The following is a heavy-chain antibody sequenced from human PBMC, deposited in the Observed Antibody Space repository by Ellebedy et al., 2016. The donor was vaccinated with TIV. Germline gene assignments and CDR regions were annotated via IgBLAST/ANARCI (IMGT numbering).Heavy chain of an antibody. Sequence: GGSLRLSXAASGFTFSNYWMHWARQAPGKGLEWVSGISWNSGSIDYADSVKGRFTISRDNAKNSLYLQMNSLRAEDTAFYYCVQAGGFLSGWYNYWGQGALVAVSS. V-gene: IGHV3-9*01. J-gene: IGHJ4*02. D-gene: IGHD6-19*01. CDR3: VQAGGFLSGWYNY. CDR2: ISWNSGSI. CDR1: GFTFSNYW.